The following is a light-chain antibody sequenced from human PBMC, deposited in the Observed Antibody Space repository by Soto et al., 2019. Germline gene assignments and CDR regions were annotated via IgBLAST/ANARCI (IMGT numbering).Light chain of an antibody. CDR2: KAS. CDR1: QSISTW. CDR3: QQYNNYPLT. J-gene: IGKJ4*01. V-gene: IGKV1-5*03. Sequence: DIQITQSPSTLSASVGDRVTITCRASQSISTWLACYQQKAGKAPKLLIYKASSLEGGVPSRFSSSRSGTEFNITISSLQPDDFATYYCQQYNNYPLTFGGGTTVDIK.